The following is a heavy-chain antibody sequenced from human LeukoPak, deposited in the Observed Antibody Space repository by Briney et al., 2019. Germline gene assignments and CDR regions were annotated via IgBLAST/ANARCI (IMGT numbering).Heavy chain of an antibody. Sequence: GGSLRLSCAAFGFTVSSNYMSWVRQAPGKGLEWVSVIYSGGSTYYADSVKGRFTISRDNSKNTLYLQMNSLRAEDTAVYYCARDRPGYYYYYMDVWGQGTTVTVSS. CDR3: ARDRPGYYYYYMDV. CDR1: GFTVSSNY. J-gene: IGHJ6*03. V-gene: IGHV3-53*01. CDR2: IYSGGST.